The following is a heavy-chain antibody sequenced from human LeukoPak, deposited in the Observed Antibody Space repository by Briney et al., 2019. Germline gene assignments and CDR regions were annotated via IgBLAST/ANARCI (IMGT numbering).Heavy chain of an antibody. CDR1: GGSISTSSYY. Sequence: PSETLSLTCTVSGGSISTSSYYWGWVRQPPGKGLEWIGNIFYSGSTYYSPSLKSRVTISLDTSRNQFSLKLSSVTAADTAVYYCAKLTVTTGYWGQGTLVTVSS. D-gene: IGHD4-17*01. CDR3: AKLTVTTGY. J-gene: IGHJ4*02. CDR2: IFYSGST. V-gene: IGHV4-39*07.